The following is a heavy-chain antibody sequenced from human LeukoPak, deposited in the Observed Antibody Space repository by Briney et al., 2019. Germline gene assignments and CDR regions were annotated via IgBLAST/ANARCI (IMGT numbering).Heavy chain of an antibody. D-gene: IGHD3-22*01. V-gene: IGHV3-30*18. CDR1: GFNFSSYG. Sequence: PGGSLRLSCAASGFNFSSYGMHWVRQAPGKGLEWLAVISYDGTNQHYADSVKGRFTISRDNSKNTLYLLMNSLRAEDTAMFYCAKDRLLGDSHYDNSGYGLDNWGQGTPVTVSS. CDR3: AKDRLLGDSHYDNSGYGLDN. J-gene: IGHJ4*02. CDR2: ISYDGTNQ.